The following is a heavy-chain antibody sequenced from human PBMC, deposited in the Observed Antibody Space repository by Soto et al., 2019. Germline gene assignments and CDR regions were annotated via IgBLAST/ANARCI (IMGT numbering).Heavy chain of an antibody. V-gene: IGHV3-23*01. CDR1: GFTFTNNA. J-gene: IGHJ4*02. CDR2: ISGSGGST. Sequence: EVQLLESGGDLVQPGGSLRLSCAASGFTFTNNAMTWVRQAPGKGLEWVSGISGSGGSTFYADSVKGRFTISRDNSKNTLYLQMNSLRAEDTALYYCATLRRTSGVSRTSVDDWGQGTLVTVS. CDR3: ATLRRTSGVSRTSVDD. D-gene: IGHD1-1*01.